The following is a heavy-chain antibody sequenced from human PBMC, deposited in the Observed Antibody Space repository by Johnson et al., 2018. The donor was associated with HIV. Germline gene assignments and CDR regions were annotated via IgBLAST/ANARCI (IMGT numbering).Heavy chain of an antibody. D-gene: IGHD3-22*01. J-gene: IGHJ3*02. Sequence: VQLVESGGGVVRPGGSLRLSCAASGFTFDDYDMSWVRQAPGKGLEWVPGLNWNGGSPVYADSVKGRFTISRANAKNSLYLQMNSLRAEDTALYYCARDYYDSSGYYSPGGEAFDIWGQGTMVTVSS. CDR2: LNWNGGSP. CDR1: GFTFDDYD. CDR3: ARDYYDSSGYYSPGGEAFDI. V-gene: IGHV3-20*04.